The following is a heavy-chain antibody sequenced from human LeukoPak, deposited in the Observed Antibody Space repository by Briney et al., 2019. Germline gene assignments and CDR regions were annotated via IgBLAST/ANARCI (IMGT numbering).Heavy chain of an antibody. V-gene: IGHV3-7*01. CDR3: TKWSTSGSYYTE. J-gene: IGHJ4*02. CDR2: IRQDGGDN. D-gene: IGHD3-10*01. CDR1: GFSSSSYW. Sequence: GGSLRLSCAVSGFSSSSYWMNWVRQAPGKGLEWVANIRQDGGDNHYVDSVKGRFTISRDNARNSLSLQMNSLRAEDTAVYYCTKWSTSGSYYTEWGQGTLVIVSS.